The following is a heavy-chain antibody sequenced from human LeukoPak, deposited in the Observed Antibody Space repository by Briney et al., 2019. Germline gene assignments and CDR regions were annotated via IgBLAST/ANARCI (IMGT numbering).Heavy chain of an antibody. D-gene: IGHD4-17*01. CDR2: IYYSGDT. Sequence: PSETLSLTCTVSGGSISSSSYYGGWIRQPPGKGLEWIGSIYYSGDTYYNPSLKSRVTISVYTSKSQFSLKLSSVTAADTAVYYCARHSGMTTVTAYLDCWGQGTLVTVSS. V-gene: IGHV4-39*01. CDR1: GGSISSSSYY. CDR3: ARHSGMTTVTAYLDC. J-gene: IGHJ4*02.